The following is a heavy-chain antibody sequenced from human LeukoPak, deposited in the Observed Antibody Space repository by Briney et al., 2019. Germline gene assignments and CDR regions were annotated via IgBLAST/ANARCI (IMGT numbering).Heavy chain of an antibody. CDR2: ISSSSSYI. Sequence: VGSLRLSCAASGFTFSNAWMSWVRQAPGKGLDWVSSISSSSSYIYYADSLNGRFTISRDNANNSLYLHINDLRAEDTAVYYCARQGAYCGGDCYLPSWFDPWGQGTLVTVSS. CDR1: GFTFSNAW. CDR3: ARQGAYCGGDCYLPSWFDP. D-gene: IGHD2-21*02. J-gene: IGHJ5*02. V-gene: IGHV3-21*01.